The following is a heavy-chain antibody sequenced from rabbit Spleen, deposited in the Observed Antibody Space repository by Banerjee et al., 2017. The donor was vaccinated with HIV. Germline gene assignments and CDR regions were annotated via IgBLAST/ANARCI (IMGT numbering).Heavy chain of an antibody. D-gene: IGHD1-1*01. V-gene: IGHV1S40*01. CDR2: INTITGKT. J-gene: IGHJ3*01. CDR1: GLDFTSSYW. CDR3: ARDLPDIIGWNFGF. Sequence: QSLEESGGDLVKPGASLTLTCKASGLDFTSSYWICWVGQAPGKGLEWIACINTITGKTVYATWAKGRFTISRASSTTVFLQMTSLTAADTATYFCARDLPDIIGWNFGFWGQGTLVTVS.